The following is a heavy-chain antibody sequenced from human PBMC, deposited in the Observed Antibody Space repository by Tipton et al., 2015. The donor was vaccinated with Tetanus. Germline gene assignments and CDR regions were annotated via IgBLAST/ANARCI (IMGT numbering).Heavy chain of an antibody. D-gene: IGHD5-12*01. CDR3: ARVTLSGYDYDY. CDR2: IYHSGST. CDR1: GGSISSSNW. Sequence: TLSLTCAVSGGSISSSNWWSWVRQPPGKGLEWNGEIYHSGSTNYNPSLKSRVTISVDRSKNQFSLKLSSVTAADTAVYYCARVTLSGYDYDYWGQGTLVTVSS. V-gene: IGHV4-4*02. J-gene: IGHJ4*02.